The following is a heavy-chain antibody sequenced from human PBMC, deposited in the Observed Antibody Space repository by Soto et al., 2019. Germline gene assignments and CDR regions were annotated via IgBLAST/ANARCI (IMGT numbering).Heavy chain of an antibody. CDR2: IYYSGST. V-gene: IGHV4-39*01. CDR3: ASGAPGGNSRSGEYFQH. D-gene: IGHD1-7*01. J-gene: IGHJ1*01. CDR1: GGSISSSSYY. Sequence: QLQLQESGPGLVKPSETLSLTCTVSGGSISSSSYYWGWIRQPPGKGLEWIGSIYYSGSTYYNPSLKSRVTISVDTSKNQFSLKLSSVTAADTAVYYCASGAPGGNSRSGEYFQHWGQGTLVTVSS.